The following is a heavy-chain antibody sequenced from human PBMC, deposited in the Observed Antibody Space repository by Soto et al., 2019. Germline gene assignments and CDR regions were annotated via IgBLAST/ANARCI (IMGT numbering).Heavy chain of an antibody. J-gene: IGHJ6*02. Sequence: GGSLRLSCAASGFTFSSYGMHWVRQAPGKGLEWVAVISYDGSNKYYADSVKGRFTISRDNSKNTLYLQMNSLRAEDTAVYYCAGGLWYGESYYYYGMDVWGQGTTVTVSS. CDR1: GFTFSSYG. CDR2: ISYDGSNK. D-gene: IGHD3-10*01. V-gene: IGHV3-30*03. CDR3: AGGLWYGESYYYYGMDV.